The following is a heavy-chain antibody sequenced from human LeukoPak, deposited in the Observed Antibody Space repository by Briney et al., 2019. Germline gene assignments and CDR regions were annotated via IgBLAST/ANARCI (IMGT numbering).Heavy chain of an antibody. J-gene: IGHJ2*01. V-gene: IGHV4-4*07. CDR1: GDSISTFY. CDR3: ARDLNGGTGSYWYFDL. Sequence: SETLSLTCSVSGDSISTFYWSWIRQPAGKGLEWTGRIYTSGSTNYNPSLKSRVTMSVDTSKNQFSLKLSSVTAADTAMYYCARDLNGGTGSYWYFDLWGRGTLVTVSS. CDR2: IYTSGST. D-gene: IGHD4-23*01.